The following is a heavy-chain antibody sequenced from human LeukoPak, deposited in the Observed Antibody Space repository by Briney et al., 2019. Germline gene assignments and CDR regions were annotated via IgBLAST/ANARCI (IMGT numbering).Heavy chain of an antibody. CDR1: GFTFSSYS. CDR3: ARLLATVGLAKPDY. D-gene: IGHD1-26*01. Sequence: PGGSLRLSCAASGFTFSSYSMNWVRQAPGKGLEWVSSISSSSSYIYYADSVKGRFTISRDNAKNSLYLQMNGLRAEDTAVYYCARLLATVGLAKPDYWGQGTLVTVSS. J-gene: IGHJ4*02. CDR2: ISSSSSYI. V-gene: IGHV3-21*01.